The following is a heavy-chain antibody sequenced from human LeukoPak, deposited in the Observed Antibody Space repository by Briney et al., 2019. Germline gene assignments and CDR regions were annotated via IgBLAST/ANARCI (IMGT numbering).Heavy chain of an antibody. V-gene: IGHV3-30-3*01. J-gene: IGHJ4*02. CDR1: GFTFSSYA. CDR2: ISYDGNNN. D-gene: IGHD3-22*01. Sequence: GRSLRLSCAASGFTFSSYAMHWVRQAPGKGLEWVAVISYDGNNNYYADSVKGRFTISRDNSKDTLYLQMNSLRAEDAAVYYCARGSGSSAYYPVDYWGQGTLVTVSS. CDR3: ARGSGSSAYYPVDY.